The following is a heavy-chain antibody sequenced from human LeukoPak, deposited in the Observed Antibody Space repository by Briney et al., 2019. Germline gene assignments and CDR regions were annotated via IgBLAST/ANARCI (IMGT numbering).Heavy chain of an antibody. CDR3: ARARDSSSWYYYGMDV. V-gene: IGHV3-48*03. CDR1: GFTFSSYE. J-gene: IGHJ6*02. D-gene: IGHD6-13*01. CDR2: ISSSGSTI. Sequence: GGSLRLSCAASGFTFSSYEMNWVRQAPGKGLEWVSYISSSGSTIYYADSVKGRFTISRDNAKNSLYLQMNSLRAEDTAVYYCARARDSSSWYYYGMDVWGQGTTVTVSS.